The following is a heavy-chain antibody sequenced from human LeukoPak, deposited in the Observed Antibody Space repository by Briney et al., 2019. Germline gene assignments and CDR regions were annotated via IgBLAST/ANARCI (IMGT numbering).Heavy chain of an antibody. CDR2: FYYSVST. CDR3: ARGGRGRNWFDP. Sequence: SETLSLTCTVSGDSIASGGYYWNWIRQPPGKGLEWIGYFYYSVSTNYNLSLKSRVTISVDTSENQVSLKLTSVTAADTAVYYCARGGRGRNWFDPWGQGTLVTVFS. CDR1: GDSIASGGYY. D-gene: IGHD3-10*01. J-gene: IGHJ5*02. V-gene: IGHV4-61*08.